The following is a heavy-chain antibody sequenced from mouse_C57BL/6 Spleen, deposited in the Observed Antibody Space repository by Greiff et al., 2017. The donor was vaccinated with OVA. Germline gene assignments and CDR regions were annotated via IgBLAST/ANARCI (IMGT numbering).Heavy chain of an antibody. V-gene: IGHV1-55*01. CDR3: ARAPFYYDYETYYFDY. CDR2: IYPGSGST. D-gene: IGHD2-4*01. CDR1: GYTFTSYW. Sequence: VKLQQPGAELVKPGASVKMSCKASGYTFTSYWITWVKQRPGQGLEWIGDIYPGSGSTNYNEKFKSKATLTVDTSSSTAYMQLSSLTSEDSAVYYCARAPFYYDYETYYFDYWGQGTTLTVSS. J-gene: IGHJ2*01.